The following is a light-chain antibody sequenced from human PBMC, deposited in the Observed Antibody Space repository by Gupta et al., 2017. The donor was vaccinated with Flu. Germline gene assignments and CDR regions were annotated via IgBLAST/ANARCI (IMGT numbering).Light chain of an antibody. CDR2: LYSDGSH. V-gene: IGLV4-69*01. J-gene: IGLJ3*02. CDR1: NGHSGYA. Sequence: VTLTCTLSNGHSGYAIAWYQHPPEKGPRYLMTLYSDGSHNRGDGIPDRISGSGSGAERYLTISSLQSEDDGDYYCQTWGDGIQVFGGGTKLTVL. CDR3: QTWGDGIQV.